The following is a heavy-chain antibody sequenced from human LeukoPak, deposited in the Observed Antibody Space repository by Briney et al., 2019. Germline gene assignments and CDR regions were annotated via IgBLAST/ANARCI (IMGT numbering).Heavy chain of an antibody. CDR2: IYYTGGT. D-gene: IGHD6-19*01. V-gene: IGHV4-59*08. CDR3: AKYGNSGWVIDN. Sequence: SETLSLTCTVSGGSVGSDYWTWIRQPPGKGLEYIGYIYYTGGTNYNPSLKSRVTISVGTSKNQFSLKLSSVTAADTAVYFCAKYGNSGWVIDNWGQGTLVTVSS. CDR1: GGSVGSDY. J-gene: IGHJ4*02.